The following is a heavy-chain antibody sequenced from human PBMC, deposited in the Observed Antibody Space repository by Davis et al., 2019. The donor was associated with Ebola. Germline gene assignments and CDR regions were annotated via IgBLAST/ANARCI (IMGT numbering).Heavy chain of an antibody. J-gene: IGHJ6*02. Sequence: PSETLSLTCTVAGGSISSHYWSWIRQSPGKGLEWIGNIYYSGSTNYNPSLKSRVTMSIDTSQNQFSLRVTSVAAADTAVYYCARVCPWFREYPGYYYGMDVWGQGTTVTVSS. CDR2: IYYSGST. CDR1: GGSISSHY. V-gene: IGHV4-59*11. D-gene: IGHD3-10*01. CDR3: ARVCPWFREYPGYYYGMDV.